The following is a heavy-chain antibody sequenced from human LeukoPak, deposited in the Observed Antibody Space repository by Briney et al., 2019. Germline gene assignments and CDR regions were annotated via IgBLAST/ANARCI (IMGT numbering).Heavy chain of an antibody. CDR1: GFTVSSNY. D-gene: IGHD4-23*01. CDR3: ARSTVVTGRYYYYYMDV. J-gene: IGHJ6*03. CDR2: IDSGGST. V-gene: IGHV3-53*01. Sequence: GGSLRLSCAASGFTVSSNYMSWVRQAPGKGLEWVSVIDSGGSTYYADSVKGRFTISRDNSRNTLYLQMNSLRAGDTAVYYCARSTVVTGRYYYYYMDVWGKGTTVSVSS.